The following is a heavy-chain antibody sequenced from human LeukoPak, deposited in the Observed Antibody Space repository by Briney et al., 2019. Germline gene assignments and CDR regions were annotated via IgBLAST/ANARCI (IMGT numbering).Heavy chain of an antibody. CDR3: AKYPRANYDSSGYYFVY. V-gene: IGHV3-23*01. CDR1: GFTFSSYA. CDR2: IGGSGGST. J-gene: IGHJ4*02. Sequence: GGSLRLSCAASGFTFSSYAMCWVRQAPGKGLEWVSAIGGSGGSTYYADSVKGRFTISRDNSKNTLYLQMNSLRAEDTAVYYCAKYPRANYDSSGYYFVYWGQGTLVTVSS. D-gene: IGHD3-22*01.